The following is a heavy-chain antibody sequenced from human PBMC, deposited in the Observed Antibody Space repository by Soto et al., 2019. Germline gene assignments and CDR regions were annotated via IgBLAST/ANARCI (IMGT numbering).Heavy chain of an antibody. CDR1: GGSISSSSYY. CDR3: ARQGAVAGFYYYYGMDV. J-gene: IGHJ6*02. Sequence: SETLSITCTVSGGSISSSSYYWGWIRQPPGKRLEWIGSIYYSGSTYYNPSLKSRVTISVDTSKNQFSLKLSSVTAADTAVYYCARQGAVAGFYYYYGMDVWGQGTTVT. CDR2: IYYSGST. D-gene: IGHD6-19*01. V-gene: IGHV4-39*01.